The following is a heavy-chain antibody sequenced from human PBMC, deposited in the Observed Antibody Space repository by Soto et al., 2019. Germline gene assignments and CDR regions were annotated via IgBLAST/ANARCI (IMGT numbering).Heavy chain of an antibody. CDR1: GYTFTSYG. Sequence: ASVKVSCKASGYTFTSYGISWVRQAPGQGLEWMGWISAYNGNTNYAQKLQGRVTMTTDTSTSTAYMELRSLRSDDTAVYYCARGVWGVVVPAAIRYNWFDPWGQGTLVTAPQ. V-gene: IGHV1-18*01. D-gene: IGHD2-2*02. CDR2: ISAYNGNT. CDR3: ARGVWGVVVPAAIRYNWFDP. J-gene: IGHJ5*02.